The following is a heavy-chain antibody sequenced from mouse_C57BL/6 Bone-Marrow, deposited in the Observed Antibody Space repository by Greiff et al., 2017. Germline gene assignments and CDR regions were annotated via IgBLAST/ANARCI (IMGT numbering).Heavy chain of an antibody. V-gene: IGHV14-4*01. CDR1: GFNIKDDY. CDR3: TSIYYVNVYAMDY. Sequence: VQLQQSGAELVRPGASVKLSCTASGFNIKDDYMHWVKQRPEQGLEWIGWIDPENGDTEYASKFKGKATITASTSSNTAYLLLSSLTSEDTAVYYLTSIYYVNVYAMDYWGQGPSVTVSS. CDR2: IDPENGDT. J-gene: IGHJ4*01. D-gene: IGHD2-1*01.